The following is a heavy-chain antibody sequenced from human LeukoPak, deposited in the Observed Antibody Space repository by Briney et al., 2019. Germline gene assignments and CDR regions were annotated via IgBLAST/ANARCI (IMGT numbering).Heavy chain of an antibody. J-gene: IGHJ4*02. D-gene: IGHD2/OR15-2a*01. CDR1: GYTFSGYY. CDR2: ITPDSGGT. CDR3: AAVRTGPQDFYDDTATRNPFDY. Sequence: ASVKVSCKASGYTFSGYYMQWVRQAPGQALEWMGWITPDSGGTDYAEKFQGRVTMTRDTSISTVYLELTRLISDDTAVYFCAAVRTGPQDFYDDTATRNPFDYWGQGTLVIVSS. V-gene: IGHV1-2*02.